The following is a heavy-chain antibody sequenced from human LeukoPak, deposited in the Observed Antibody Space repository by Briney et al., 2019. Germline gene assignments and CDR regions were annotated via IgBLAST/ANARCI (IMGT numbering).Heavy chain of an antibody. CDR3: AREAYSNSVDY. J-gene: IGHJ4*02. Sequence: SETLSLTCTVSGGSISSGDHYWSWIRQPPGKGLEWIGYIYYSGSTYYNPSLKSRISISLDTSKNQLSLKLSSVTAADTAVYYCAREAYSNSVDYWGQGTLVTVSS. D-gene: IGHD4-11*01. V-gene: IGHV4-30-4*08. CDR2: IYYSGST. CDR1: GGSISSGDHY.